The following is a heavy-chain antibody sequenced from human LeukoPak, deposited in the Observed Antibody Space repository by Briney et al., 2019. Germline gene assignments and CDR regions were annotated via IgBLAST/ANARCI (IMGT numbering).Heavy chain of an antibody. Sequence: SETLSLTCAVYGGSFSGYYWSWIRQPPGKGLEWIGEINHSGSTNYNPSLKSRVTTSVDTSKNQFSLKLSSVTAADTAVYYCARGRYNWNYVAFDIWGQGTMVTVSS. V-gene: IGHV4-34*01. CDR2: INHSGST. CDR3: ARGRYNWNYVAFDI. D-gene: IGHD1-7*01. CDR1: GGSFSGYY. J-gene: IGHJ3*02.